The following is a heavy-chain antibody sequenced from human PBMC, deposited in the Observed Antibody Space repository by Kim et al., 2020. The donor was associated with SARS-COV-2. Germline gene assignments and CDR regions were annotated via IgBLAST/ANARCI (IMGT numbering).Heavy chain of an antibody. CDR2: IFNTGKT. J-gene: IGHJ5*02. Sequence: SETLSLTCTVSGGSISSGDYCWGWVRRPPGKGLEWIGSIFNTGKTFYNPSLESRVTISADTSKNQFSLRLASVTAADTSLYYCARHYYAGLGSYRGFDPWGQGILVTVSS. D-gene: IGHD3-16*02. CDR3: ARHYYAGLGSYRGFDP. CDR1: GGSISSGDYC. V-gene: IGHV4-39*01.